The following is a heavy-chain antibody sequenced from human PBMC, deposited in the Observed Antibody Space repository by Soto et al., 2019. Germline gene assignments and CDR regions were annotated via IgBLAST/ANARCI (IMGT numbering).Heavy chain of an antibody. CDR3: ARERPRNPLDY. D-gene: IGHD4-4*01. J-gene: IGHJ4*02. Sequence: PSETRSRTCTVSVGSISSCYYYWSWIRQPPGKGLDWIVYIYYSGSTYYNPSLKSRVTISVDTSKNQFSLKLSSVTAADTAVYYCARERPRNPLDYWGQGTLVTVSS. V-gene: IGHV4-30-4*01. CDR2: IYYSGST. CDR1: VGSISSCYYY.